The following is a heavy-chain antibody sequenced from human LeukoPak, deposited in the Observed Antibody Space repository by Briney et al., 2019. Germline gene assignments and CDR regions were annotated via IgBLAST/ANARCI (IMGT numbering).Heavy chain of an antibody. CDR2: IYYSGST. CDR3: ARIQGNGWYGWDYFDY. J-gene: IGHJ4*02. CDR1: GXSISSYY. V-gene: IGHV4-59*08. D-gene: IGHD6-19*01. Sequence: NPSETLSLTCTVSGXSISSYYWNWIRRPPGKGLEWIGYIYYSGSTNYNPSLKSRVTISVDTSKNQFSLKPSSVTAADTAVYYCARIQGNGWYGWDYFDYWGQGALVTVSS.